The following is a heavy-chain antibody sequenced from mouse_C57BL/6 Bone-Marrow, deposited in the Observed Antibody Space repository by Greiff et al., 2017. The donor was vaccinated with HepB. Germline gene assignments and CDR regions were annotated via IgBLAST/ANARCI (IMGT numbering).Heavy chain of an antibody. Sequence: QVQLQQSGAELARPGASVKLSCKASGYTFTSYGISWVKQRTGQGLEWIGEIYPRSGNTYYNEKFKGKATLTADKSSSTAYMALRSLTSEDSAVYFCARGIRQLRLHDMDYWGQGTSVTVSS. V-gene: IGHV1-81*01. J-gene: IGHJ4*01. CDR3: ARGIRQLRLHDMDY. CDR2: IYPRSGNT. CDR1: GYTFTSYG. D-gene: IGHD3-2*02.